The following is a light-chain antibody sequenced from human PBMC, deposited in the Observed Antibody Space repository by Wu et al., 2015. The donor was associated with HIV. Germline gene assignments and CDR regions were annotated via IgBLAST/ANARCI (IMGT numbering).Light chain of an antibody. CDR2: KAS. J-gene: IGKJ3*01. V-gene: IGKV1-5*03. Sequence: DIQMTQSPSTLSASVGDRVTITCRASQSISSWLAWYQQKPGKAPKLLIYKASTLGSGVPSRFSGSGSGTEFTLTISSLQPDDFATYYCQQYSDYPFTFGPGTRVHIK. CDR3: QQYSDYPFT. CDR1: QSISSW.